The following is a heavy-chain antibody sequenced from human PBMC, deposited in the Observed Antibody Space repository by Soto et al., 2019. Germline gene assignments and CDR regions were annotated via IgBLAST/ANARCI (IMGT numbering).Heavy chain of an antibody. J-gene: IGHJ6*02. D-gene: IGHD6-19*01. CDR3: ARDHWVVAGPDSDYYYGMDV. V-gene: IGHV6-1*01. Sequence: SQTLSLTCAISGDSVSSNSAAWNWIRQSPSRGLEWLGRTYYRSKWYNDYAVSVKSRITINPDTSKNQFSLQLNSVTPEDTAVYYCARDHWVVAGPDSDYYYGMDVWGQGTTVTVYS. CDR2: TYYRSKWYN. CDR1: GDSVSSNSAA.